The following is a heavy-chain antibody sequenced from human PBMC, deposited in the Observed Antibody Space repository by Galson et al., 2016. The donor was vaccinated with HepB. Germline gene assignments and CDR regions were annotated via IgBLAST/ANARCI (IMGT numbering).Heavy chain of an antibody. CDR3: ARLGGNYFDS. CDR2: IYSDGST. J-gene: IGHJ4*02. D-gene: IGHD3-16*01. V-gene: IGHV3-66*01. CDR1: GFTVSNNY. Sequence: SLRLSCAASGFTVSNNYMTWVRQAPGKGLEWVSLIYSDGSTRYAGSVKGRFTISRDNAKNSLYLQMNSLRAEDTAVYYCARLGGNYFDSWGQGTLVTVSS.